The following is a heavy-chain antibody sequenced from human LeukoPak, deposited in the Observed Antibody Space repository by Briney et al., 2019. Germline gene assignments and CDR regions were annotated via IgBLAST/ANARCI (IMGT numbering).Heavy chain of an antibody. D-gene: IGHD5-24*01. CDR3: VRDRGWLQFDY. CDR1: GFTFSTYW. V-gene: IGHV3-7*01. CDR2: IKEDGTDK. J-gene: IGHJ4*02. Sequence: PGESLRLPCGASGFTFSTYWMRWVRQAPGTGLERVANIKEDGTDKYYVESVKGRFTISRDNAKNSLYLQMSSVRAGDTAVYYCVRDRGWLQFDYWGQGTLAAVSS.